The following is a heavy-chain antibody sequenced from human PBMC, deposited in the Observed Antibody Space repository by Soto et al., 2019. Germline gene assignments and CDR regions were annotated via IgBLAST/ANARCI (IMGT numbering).Heavy chain of an antibody. CDR1: VXPFGANS. CDR3: ATEMGATQGPFDN. Sequence: GSLRLSCVVSVXPFGANSMSWVRQAPGKGLEWVSGLINTGRRTSYADSVKGLFNISRDNSENTVYLQMNSLRVEDTAVYYCATEMGATQGPFDNWGQGTLVTVS. CDR2: LINTGRRT. D-gene: IGHD1-26*01. V-gene: IGHV3-23*01. J-gene: IGHJ4*02.